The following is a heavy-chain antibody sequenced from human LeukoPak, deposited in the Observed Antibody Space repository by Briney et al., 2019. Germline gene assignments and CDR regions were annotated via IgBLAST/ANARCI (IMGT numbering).Heavy chain of an antibody. CDR2: ISSSSSYI. J-gene: IGHJ4*02. V-gene: IGHV3-11*06. D-gene: IGHD3-10*01. Sequence: GGSLRLSCAASGFTFSDYYMSWIRQAPGKGLEWVSSISSSSSYIYYADSVKGRFTISRDNAKNSLYLQMNSLRAEDTAVYYCAGSSVSFGELLSYWGQGTLVTVSS. CDR3: AGSSVSFGELLSY. CDR1: GFTFSDYY.